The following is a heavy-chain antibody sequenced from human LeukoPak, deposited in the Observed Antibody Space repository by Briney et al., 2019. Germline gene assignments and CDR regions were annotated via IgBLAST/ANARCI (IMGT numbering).Heavy chain of an antibody. Sequence: PGRSLRLSCTASGFTFGDYAMSWFRQAPGKGLEWVGFIRSKAYGGTTEYAASVKGRFTISRDDSKTIAYLQMNSLKTEDTAMFYCSRESGSYSARTFDYWGQGTLVTVSS. CDR2: IRSKAYGGTT. D-gene: IGHD1-26*01. V-gene: IGHV3-49*03. CDR1: GFTFGDYA. J-gene: IGHJ4*02. CDR3: SRESGSYSARTFDY.